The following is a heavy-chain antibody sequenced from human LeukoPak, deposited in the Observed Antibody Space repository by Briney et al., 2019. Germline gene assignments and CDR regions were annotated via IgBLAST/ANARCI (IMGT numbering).Heavy chain of an antibody. CDR3: ARVREVVAATLPDY. CDR1: GGTFSGYA. CDR2: IIPIFGTA. Sequence: GASVKVSCKASGGTFSGYAISWVRQAPGQGLEWMGGIIPIFGTANYAQKFQGRVTITADKSTSTAYMELSSLRSEDTAVYYCARVREVVAATLPDYWGQGTLVTVSS. D-gene: IGHD2-15*01. J-gene: IGHJ4*02. V-gene: IGHV1-69*06.